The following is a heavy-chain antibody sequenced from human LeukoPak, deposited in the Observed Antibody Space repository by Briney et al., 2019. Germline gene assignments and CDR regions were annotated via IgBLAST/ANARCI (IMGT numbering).Heavy chain of an antibody. CDR3: AREQFWSGYYI. CDR2: INNRRST. V-gene: IGHV4-34*01. CDR1: GVSLCGYY. D-gene: IGHD3-3*02. J-gene: IGHJ1*01. Sequence: SETLSPTSAVSGVSLCGYYSSWIRQPPEKGLERTGEINNRRSTTYNPPLKRRVTMSLDTPKNSFSPNLSSVTAADTAVYCCAREQFWSGYYIWGQGTLVTVSS.